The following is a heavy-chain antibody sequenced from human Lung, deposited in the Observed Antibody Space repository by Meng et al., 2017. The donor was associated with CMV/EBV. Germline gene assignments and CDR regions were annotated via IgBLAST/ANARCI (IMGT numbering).Heavy chain of an antibody. CDR2: IYYTGST. CDR1: GASISTSY. Sequence: GSLRLXXTVSGASISTSYWSWIRQPPGKGPEWIGYIYYTGSTNYNPSLKSRVTISLDTSKNQFSLKLSSVTAADTAVYYCARGYYDSSGSSNTCDIWGQGTXVTVSS. CDR3: ARGYYDSSGSSNTCDI. V-gene: IGHV4-59*01. J-gene: IGHJ3*02. D-gene: IGHD3-22*01.